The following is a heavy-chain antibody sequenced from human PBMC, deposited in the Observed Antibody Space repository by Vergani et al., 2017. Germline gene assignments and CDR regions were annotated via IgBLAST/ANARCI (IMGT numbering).Heavy chain of an antibody. CDR2: IKEDGSVK. V-gene: IGHV3-7*01. J-gene: IGHJ4*02. D-gene: IGHD4-11*01. Sequence: VQLVESGGGVVQPGRSLRLSCATSGFTLTSYGIHWVRQAPGKGLEWVANIKEDGSVKNYVDSVKGRFTISRDNAKNSLYFQMNSLRVEDTAVYYCARDRAYSCFDYWGQGTLVTVSS. CDR3: ARDRAYSCFDY. CDR1: GFTLTSYG.